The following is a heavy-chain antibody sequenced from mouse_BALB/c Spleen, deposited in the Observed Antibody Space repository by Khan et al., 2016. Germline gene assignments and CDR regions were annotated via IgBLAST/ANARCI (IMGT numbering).Heavy chain of an antibody. J-gene: IGHJ2*01. CDR1: VFNIKDYY. CDR3: NGIYYGSDVYFDY. D-gene: IGHD1-1*01. Sequence: MQLQQSGAELVRSGASVKLSCTASVFNIKDYYMHWVKQRPEQGLEWIGWIDPENGDTESAPKFQGKATMTAYTSSNAAYLQFRRLTSEDSAVYYCNGIYYGSDVYFDYWGQGTTLTVSS. V-gene: IGHV14-4*02. CDR2: IDPENGDT.